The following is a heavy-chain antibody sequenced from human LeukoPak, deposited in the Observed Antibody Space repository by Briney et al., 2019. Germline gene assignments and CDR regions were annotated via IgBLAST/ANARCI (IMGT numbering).Heavy chain of an antibody. CDR1: GGSISSYY. J-gene: IGHJ4*02. Sequence: PSETLSLTCTVSGGSISSYYWSWIRQPPGKGLEWVGYIYYSGSTNYNPSLKSRVTISVDTSKNQFSLKLSSVTAADTAVYYCATYYYDSSGYYWFDYWGRGTLVTVSS. CDR3: ATYYYDSSGYYWFDY. V-gene: IGHV4-59*01. D-gene: IGHD3-22*01. CDR2: IYYSGST.